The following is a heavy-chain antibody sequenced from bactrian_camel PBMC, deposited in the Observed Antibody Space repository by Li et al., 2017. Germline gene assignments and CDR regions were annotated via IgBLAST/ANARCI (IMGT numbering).Heavy chain of an antibody. CDR2: IDTRGSV. J-gene: IGHJ4*01. CDR3: AADRMACLRPSVQLASYNF. CDR1: GYIYSRVC. Sequence: HVQLVESGGGSVQAGGSLKLSCGASGYIYSRVCTAWFRQPPGKSREGVAAIDTRGSVTIADSVKGRFTISPGNATNMVSLQMNSLKPEDTAMYYCAADRMACLRPSVQLASYNFWGQGTQVTVS. V-gene: IGHV3S53*01.